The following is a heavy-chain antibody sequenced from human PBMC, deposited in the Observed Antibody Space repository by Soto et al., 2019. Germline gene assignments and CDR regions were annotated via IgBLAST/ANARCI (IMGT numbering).Heavy chain of an antibody. V-gene: IGHV1-69*02. CDR2: IIPILGIA. CDR1: GGTFSSYT. CDR3: ARGPSITMGRGEDLRGGS. D-gene: IGHD3-10*01. J-gene: IGHJ4*02. Sequence: QVQLVQSGAEVKKPGSSVKVSCKASGGTFSSYTISWVRQAPGQGLEWMGRIIPILGIANYAQKFQGRVTITADKSTSTAYMELSSLRAADTAVYYCARGPSITMGRGEDLRGGSWGQGTLVTVSS.